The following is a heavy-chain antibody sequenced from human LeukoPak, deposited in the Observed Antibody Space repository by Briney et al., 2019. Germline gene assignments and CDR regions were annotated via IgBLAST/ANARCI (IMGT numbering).Heavy chain of an antibody. Sequence: PSETLSLTCAVYGGSFSGYYWSWIRQPPGKGLEWIGEINHSGSTNYNPSLKSRVTISVDTSKNQFSLKLSSVTAADTAVYYCARGGGSGSSPSDYWGQGTLVTVSS. CDR2: INHSGST. J-gene: IGHJ4*02. D-gene: IGHD3-10*01. CDR3: ARGGGSGSSPSDY. CDR1: GGSFSGYY. V-gene: IGHV4-34*01.